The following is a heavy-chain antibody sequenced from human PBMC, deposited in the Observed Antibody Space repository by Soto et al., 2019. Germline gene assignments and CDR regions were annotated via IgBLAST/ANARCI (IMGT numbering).Heavy chain of an antibody. D-gene: IGHD4-17*01. CDR1: GFTFSSYS. CDR3: ARVTTVVTPGY. Sequence: EVQLVESGGDLVQPGGSLRLSCAASGFTFSSYSMNWVRQAPGKGLEWVSYISNSNSTIYYADSVKGRFTISRDNAKNSLYLQMNSLRADDTAVYYCARVTTVVTPGYWGQGTLVTVSS. V-gene: IGHV3-48*01. CDR2: ISNSNSTI. J-gene: IGHJ4*02.